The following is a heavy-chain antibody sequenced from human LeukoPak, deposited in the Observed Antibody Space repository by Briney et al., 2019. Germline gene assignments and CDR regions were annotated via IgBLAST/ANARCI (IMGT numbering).Heavy chain of an antibody. J-gene: IGHJ4*02. CDR2: ITSEGGST. CDR3: VKDLRRIQFPLKYYFDS. CDR1: GFTFSSHA. V-gene: IGHV3-64D*09. Sequence: QPGGSLRLSCSVSGFTFSSHAMYWVRQAPGKGLKHVSAITSEGGSTYYAESVKGRFTISRDNSKNTLYLQMSGLRTEDTAVYYCVKDLRRIQFPLKYYFDSWGQGTLVTVSS. D-gene: IGHD4-11*01.